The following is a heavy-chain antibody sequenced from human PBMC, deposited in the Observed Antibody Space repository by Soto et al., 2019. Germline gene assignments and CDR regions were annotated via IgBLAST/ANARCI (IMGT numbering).Heavy chain of an antibody. CDR3: ARVTSTKYEFWSGNYMHWVDP. J-gene: IGHJ5*02. CDR2: IILIFGTT. Sequence: QVQLVQSGPEVKKPGSSVKVSCKASGSTFSNYAFSWVRQAPGQGLEWMGGIILIFGTTNYAQKFQDRVTISSDESTSTFHMALSSLRSEDTAVYYCARVTSTKYEFWSGNYMHWVDPWGQGTLVTGSS. CDR1: GSTFSNYA. V-gene: IGHV1-69*05. D-gene: IGHD3-3*01.